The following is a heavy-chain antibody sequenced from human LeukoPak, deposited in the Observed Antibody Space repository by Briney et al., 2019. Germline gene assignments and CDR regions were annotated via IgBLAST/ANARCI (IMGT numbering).Heavy chain of an antibody. CDR2: IYYSGST. CDR1: GGSISSGDYY. D-gene: IGHD4-23*01. CDR3: ARHPYGGNSDFQH. J-gene: IGHJ1*01. Sequence: SETLSLTCTVSGGSISSGDYYWSWIRQPPGKGLEWIGYIYYSGSTYYNPSLKSRVTISVDTSKNQFSLKLSSVTAADTAVYYCARHPYGGNSDFQHWGQGTLVIVSS. V-gene: IGHV4-30-4*01.